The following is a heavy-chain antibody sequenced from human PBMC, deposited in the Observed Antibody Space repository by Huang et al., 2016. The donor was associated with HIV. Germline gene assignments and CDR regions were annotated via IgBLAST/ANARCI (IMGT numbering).Heavy chain of an antibody. V-gene: IGHV4-34*02. CDR1: GESFNNYY. D-gene: IGHD3-10*01. Sequence: QVQLQQWGAGVLKPSETLSLTCAVYGESFNNYYWSWVRQLPGRRLEWIGEINPSGTANYNPSLKTRVTMSVDPSKKQFSRRLASGTAADTAVYYCARVPTPSYYDPWNISPAHEDVYYYNMDVWGQGTTVIVSS. J-gene: IGHJ6*02. CDR3: ARVPTPSYYDPWNISPAHEDVYYYNMDV. CDR2: INPSGTA.